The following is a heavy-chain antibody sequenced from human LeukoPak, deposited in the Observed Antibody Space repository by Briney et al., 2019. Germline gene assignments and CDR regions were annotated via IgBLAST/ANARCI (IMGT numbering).Heavy chain of an antibody. J-gene: IGHJ4*02. V-gene: IGHV1-3*01. CDR2: INAGNGNT. Sequence: ALVKVSCKASGYSFTSYAMHWVRQAPGQRLEWMGWINAGNGNTKYSQKFQGRVTITGDTSASTAYMELRSLRSEDTAVYYCARDSDPVRGSFNNYYYGSGSYDYWGQGTLVTVSS. D-gene: IGHD3-10*01. CDR1: GYSFTSYA. CDR3: ARDSDPVRGSFNNYYYGSGSYDY.